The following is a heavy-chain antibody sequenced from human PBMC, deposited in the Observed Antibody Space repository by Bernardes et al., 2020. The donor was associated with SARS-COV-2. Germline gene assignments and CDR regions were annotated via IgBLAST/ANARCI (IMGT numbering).Heavy chain of an antibody. J-gene: IGHJ6*02. CDR3: ASRTPDYGGNGYYYYGMDV. CDR2: IIPILGIA. CDR1: GGTFSSYA. V-gene: IGHV1-69*04. Sequence: SVKVSCKASGGTFSSYAISWVRQAPGQGLEWMGRIIPILGIANYAQKFQGRVTITADKSTSTAYMELSSLRSEDTAVYYCASRTPDYGGNGYYYYGMDVWGQGTTVTVSS. D-gene: IGHD4-17*01.